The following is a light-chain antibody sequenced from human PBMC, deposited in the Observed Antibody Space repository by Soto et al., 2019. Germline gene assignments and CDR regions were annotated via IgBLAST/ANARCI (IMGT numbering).Light chain of an antibody. Sequence: DIQLTQSPSLLSASVGDRVTITCRASQGISNYLAWYQQKPGKAPKLLIHSAFTLQSGVPSRFSGSGSGTEFTLSSSSLQPEDFATYYCQQRNSYPIVFGQGTRLEIK. CDR1: QGISNY. CDR3: QQRNSYPIV. V-gene: IGKV1-9*01. CDR2: SAF. J-gene: IGKJ5*01.